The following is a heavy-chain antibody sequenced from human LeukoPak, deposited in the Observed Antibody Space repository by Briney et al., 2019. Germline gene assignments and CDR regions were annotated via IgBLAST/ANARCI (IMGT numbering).Heavy chain of an antibody. Sequence: PGGSLRLSCAASGFTFSYYWMTWVRQAPGKGLEWVANSRPDGRDKYYADSVKGRFTISRDNAKNSLYLQMNGLRADDTAIYYCARDAYDDASESWGQGTLVTVSS. CDR3: ARDAYDDASES. J-gene: IGHJ5*02. CDR1: GFTFSYYW. V-gene: IGHV3-7*01. D-gene: IGHD3-3*01. CDR2: SRPDGRDK.